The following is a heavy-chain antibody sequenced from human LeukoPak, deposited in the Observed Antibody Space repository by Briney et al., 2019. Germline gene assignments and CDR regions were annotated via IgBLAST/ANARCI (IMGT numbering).Heavy chain of an antibody. V-gene: IGHV3-53*01. CDR3: AKDIQLST. CDR1: GFTVSSNY. D-gene: IGHD5-24*01. Sequence: GGSLGLSCAASGFTVSSNYMSWVRQAPGKGLEWVSLISSSGNNAYYADSVKGRFTISRDNSKNTLSLQMNSLRVEDTAIYYCAKDIQLSTWGLGTRVTVSS. J-gene: IGHJ3*01. CDR2: ISSSGNNA.